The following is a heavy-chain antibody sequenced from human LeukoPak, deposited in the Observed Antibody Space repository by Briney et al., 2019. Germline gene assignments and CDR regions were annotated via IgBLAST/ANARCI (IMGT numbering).Heavy chain of an antibody. Sequence: SETLSLTCTVSGGSISSDNYYWGWIRQPPGKGLEWVGSIYYSGTTYYNPSLKSRVTISVDTSKNQFSLKLSSVTAADTALYYCAKHYMGSSYNHGLDCWGQGTLVTVSS. CDR3: AKHYMGSSYNHGLDC. V-gene: IGHV4-39*01. CDR2: IYYSGTT. J-gene: IGHJ4*02. CDR1: GGSISSDNYY. D-gene: IGHD3-10*01.